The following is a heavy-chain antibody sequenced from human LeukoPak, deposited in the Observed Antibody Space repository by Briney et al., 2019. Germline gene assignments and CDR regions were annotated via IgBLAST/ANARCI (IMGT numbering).Heavy chain of an antibody. Sequence: ASVKVSCKASGYTFIGYYIHWVRQAPGQGLEWMGWINPNCGGTNFAQKFQGRVSMTRDTSISTAYMELSRLRSDDTAVYYCARDVTIFGVVKGTFDYWGQGSLVTVSS. CDR1: GYTFIGYY. V-gene: IGHV1-2*02. CDR2: INPNCGGT. J-gene: IGHJ4*02. D-gene: IGHD3-3*01. CDR3: ARDVTIFGVVKGTFDY.